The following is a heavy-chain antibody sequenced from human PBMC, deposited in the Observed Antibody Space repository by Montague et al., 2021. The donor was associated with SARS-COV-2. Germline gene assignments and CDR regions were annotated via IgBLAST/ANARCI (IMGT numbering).Heavy chain of an antibody. CDR2: INHSGST. Sequence: SETLSLNCDVYGGSFSGYYWSWNRQPPGKGLEWIGEINHSGSTNYNLSLKSRVTISVDTSKNQFSLELSSVTAADTAVYYCVRERYSFSLTRGSTWFDPWGQGTLVTVSS. J-gene: IGHJ5*02. D-gene: IGHD3-9*01. V-gene: IGHV4-34*01. CDR3: VRERYSFSLTRGSTWFDP. CDR1: GGSFSGYY.